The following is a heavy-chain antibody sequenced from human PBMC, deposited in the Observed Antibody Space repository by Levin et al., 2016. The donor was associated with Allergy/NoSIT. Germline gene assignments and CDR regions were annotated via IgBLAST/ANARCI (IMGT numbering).Heavy chain of an antibody. CDR3: ARDYSSGWYDGPLHYYYYYGMDV. J-gene: IGHJ6*02. D-gene: IGHD6-19*01. Sequence: WIRQPPGKGLEWVSSISSSSSYIYYADSVKGRFTISRDNAKNSLYLQMNSLRAEDTAVYYCARDYSSGWYDGPLHYYYYYGMDVWGQGTTVTVSS. CDR2: ISSSSSYI. V-gene: IGHV3-21*01.